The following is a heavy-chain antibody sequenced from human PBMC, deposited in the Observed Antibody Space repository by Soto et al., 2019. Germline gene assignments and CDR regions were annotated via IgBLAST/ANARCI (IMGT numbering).Heavy chain of an antibody. J-gene: IGHJ4*02. CDR1: GFSFSYYS. CDR3: AKDLTMIVVAGSADY. V-gene: IGHV3-21*01. D-gene: IGHD3-22*01. CDR2: ISSSSTYI. Sequence: GGSLRLSCEASGFSFSYYSMNWVRQAPGKGLEWVSSISSSSTYINYADDLKGRFRISRDNSNNSLFLLMSSLRAEDTAVYYCAKDLTMIVVAGSADYWGQGTLVTVSS.